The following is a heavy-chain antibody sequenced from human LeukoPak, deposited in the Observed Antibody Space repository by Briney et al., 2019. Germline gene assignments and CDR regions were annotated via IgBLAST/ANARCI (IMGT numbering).Heavy chain of an antibody. Sequence: GGSLRLSCAASGFTFSSYSMNWVRQAPGKGLEWVSSISSSSSYIYYADSVKSRFTISRDNAKNSLYLQMNSLRAEDTAVYYCARDRGYYYDSSGYREFDYWGQGTLVTVSS. V-gene: IGHV3-21*01. CDR1: GFTFSSYS. J-gene: IGHJ4*02. CDR3: ARDRGYYYDSSGYREFDY. CDR2: ISSSSSYI. D-gene: IGHD3-22*01.